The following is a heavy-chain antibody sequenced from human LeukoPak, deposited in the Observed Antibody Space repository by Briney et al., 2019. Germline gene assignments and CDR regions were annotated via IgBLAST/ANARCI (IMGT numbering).Heavy chain of an antibody. CDR3: ARDSAFDY. V-gene: IGHV3-48*03. J-gene: IGHJ4*02. Sequence: GGSLRLSCAASGFTFNSYEMNWVRQAPGKGLEWVAYINSRASTIYYADSVKGRFTISRDSAKNSLYLQMNSLRGEDTAVYYCARDSAFDYWGQGTLVTVSS. D-gene: IGHD6-25*01. CDR2: INSRASTI. CDR1: GFTFNSYE.